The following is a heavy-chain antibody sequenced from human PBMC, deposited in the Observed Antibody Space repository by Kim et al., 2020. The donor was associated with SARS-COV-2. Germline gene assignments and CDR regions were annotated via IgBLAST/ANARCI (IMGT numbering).Heavy chain of an antibody. D-gene: IGHD1-1*01. J-gene: IGHJ5*02. CDR3: AKGAGTTGWFDP. V-gene: IGHV3-23*01. Sequence: YYAASGKRRFTISRANSKNTQYLQMNSLRAEDTAVYYCAKGAGTTGWFDPWGQGTLVTVSS.